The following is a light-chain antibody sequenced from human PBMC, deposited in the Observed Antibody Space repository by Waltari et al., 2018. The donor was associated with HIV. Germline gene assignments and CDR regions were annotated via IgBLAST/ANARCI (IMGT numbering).Light chain of an antibody. Sequence: DIVLTQSPATLSLSPGERATLSCRASQSVTTYLAWYQQKPGQAPRLLIYDASNRASGIPARFSGSGSGTDFTLTISGLEPEDFAVYYCQQRSKWPPLTFGGGTKVEIK. V-gene: IGKV3-11*01. J-gene: IGKJ4*01. CDR1: QSVTTY. CDR2: DAS. CDR3: QQRSKWPPLT.